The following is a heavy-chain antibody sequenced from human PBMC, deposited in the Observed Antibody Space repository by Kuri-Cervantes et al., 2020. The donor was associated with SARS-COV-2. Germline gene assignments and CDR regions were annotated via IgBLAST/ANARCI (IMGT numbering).Heavy chain of an antibody. Sequence: SETLSLTCTVSGGSISSSSYYWGWIRQPPGKGLEWIGSIYYSGSTYYNPSLKSRVTISVDTSKNQFSLKLSPVTAADTAVYYCARRTLDTAMVRGVRAPNDAFDIWGQGTMVTVSS. CDR3: ARRTLDTAMVRGVRAPNDAFDI. CDR1: GGSISSSSYY. CDR2: IYYSGST. D-gene: IGHD5-18*01. V-gene: IGHV4-39*01. J-gene: IGHJ3*02.